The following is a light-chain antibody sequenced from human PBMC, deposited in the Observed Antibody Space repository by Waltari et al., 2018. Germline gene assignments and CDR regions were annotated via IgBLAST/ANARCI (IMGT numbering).Light chain of an antibody. Sequence: SSELTQGPAVSVALGKTVKIKCQGDSLRTSYASWYQLKPGQAPVLVLFGKEKRPSGIPDRFSGYSSGTTSSLTITGAQAEDEADYYCHSRNGRNNEVVFGGGTKLTVL. CDR1: SLRTSY. V-gene: IGLV3-19*01. CDR2: GKE. J-gene: IGLJ3*02. CDR3: HSRNGRNNEVV.